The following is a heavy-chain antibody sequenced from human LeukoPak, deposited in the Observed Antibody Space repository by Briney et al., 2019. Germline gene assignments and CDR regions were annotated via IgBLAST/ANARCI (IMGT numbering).Heavy chain of an antibody. CDR2: IGGGGGQT. V-gene: IGHV3-23*01. CDR3: AKDDRCSGGNCFSVSAYYGTDV. D-gene: IGHD2-15*01. J-gene: IGHJ6*04. Sequence: GGSLRLSCAASGLTFSRYGMSWVRQAAGKGLGWVSIIGGGGGQTYSTVSLKRRFTLSKDNSKHSLYLHMNSLTADDTAVYYCAKDDRCSGGNCFSVSAYYGTDVWGKGTTVTVSS. CDR1: GLTFSRYG.